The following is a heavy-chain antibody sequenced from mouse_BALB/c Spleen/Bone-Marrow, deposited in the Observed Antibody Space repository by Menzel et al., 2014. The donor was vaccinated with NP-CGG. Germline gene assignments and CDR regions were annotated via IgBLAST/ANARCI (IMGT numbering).Heavy chain of an antibody. CDR1: GYTFTSYW. Sequence: QVQLQQSGAELVKPGASVKLSCKASGYTFTSYWMHRVKQRPGQGLEWIGEINPSNGRTNYNEKFKSKATLTVDKSSSTAYMQLSSLTSEDPAVYYCARWGITLAYWGQGTLVTVSA. V-gene: IGHV1S81*02. J-gene: IGHJ3*01. D-gene: IGHD2-4*01. CDR3: ARWGITLAY. CDR2: INPSNGRT.